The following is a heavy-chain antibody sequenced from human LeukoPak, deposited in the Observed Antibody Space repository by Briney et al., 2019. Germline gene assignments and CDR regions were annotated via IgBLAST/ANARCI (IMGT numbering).Heavy chain of an antibody. CDR2: IIPIFGTA. V-gene: IGHV1-69*05. D-gene: IGHD4-11*01. J-gene: IGHJ4*02. Sequence: SVKVSCKASGYTFTSYGISWVRQAPGQGLEWMGRIIPIFGTANYAQKFQGRVTITTDESTSTAYMELSSLRSEDTAVYYCARDRDDYSNYVVSDYWGQGTLVTVSS. CDR3: ARDRDDYSNYVVSDY. CDR1: GYTFTSYG.